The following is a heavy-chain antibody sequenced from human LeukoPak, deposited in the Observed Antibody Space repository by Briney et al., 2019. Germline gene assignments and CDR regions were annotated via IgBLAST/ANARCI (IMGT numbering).Heavy chain of an antibody. D-gene: IGHD3-22*01. CDR1: GFTFSSYG. J-gene: IGHJ4*02. CDR3: AKGSRRITMIVVDKNLDY. Sequence: GGSLRLSCAASGFTFSSYGMHWVRQAPGKGLEWVAFIRYDGSNKYYADSVKGRFTIPRDNSKNTLYLQMNSLRAEDTAVYYCAKGSRRITMIVVDKNLDYWGQGTLVTVSS. V-gene: IGHV3-30*02. CDR2: IRYDGSNK.